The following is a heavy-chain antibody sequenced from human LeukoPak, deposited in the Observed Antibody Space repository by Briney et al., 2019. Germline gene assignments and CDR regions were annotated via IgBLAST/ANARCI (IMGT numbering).Heavy chain of an antibody. J-gene: IGHJ5*02. Sequence: PGGSLRLPCAASGISFNIHAMHWVRQAPGKGLEWVSSVGGGDDAHYADSVKGRFTVSRDDSKNTVYLQMNTLRGEDTAMYYCAKDATPRNAIWDYFDLWGQGTLVTVSS. D-gene: IGHD1-7*01. CDR1: GISFNIHA. V-gene: IGHV3-23*01. CDR2: VGGGDDA. CDR3: AKDATPRNAIWDYFDL.